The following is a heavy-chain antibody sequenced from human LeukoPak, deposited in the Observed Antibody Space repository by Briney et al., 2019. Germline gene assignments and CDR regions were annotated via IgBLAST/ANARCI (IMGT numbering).Heavy chain of an antibody. D-gene: IGHD1-26*01. J-gene: IGHJ4*01. CDR1: GFTFSSYW. CDR3: ARAAGIYSGSYAFLDY. V-gene: IGHV3-7*01. Sequence: GALSLSCAALGFTFSSYWMSWVRQAPGKGLEWVANIKQEGSEKYSEDSVKGRFTISRDHAKSSLDLQTNSLRAEDTAVYYCARAAGIYSGSYAFLDYWGQGTLVTVSS. CDR2: IKQEGSEK.